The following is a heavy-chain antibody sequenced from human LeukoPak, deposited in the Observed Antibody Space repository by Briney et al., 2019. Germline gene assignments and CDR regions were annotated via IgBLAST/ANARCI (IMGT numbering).Heavy chain of an antibody. CDR3: ARAIAYDIFGNYYYYYMDV. V-gene: IGHV7-4-1*02. D-gene: IGHD3-9*01. J-gene: IGHJ6*03. Sequence: ASVKVSCKASGYTFTSYAMNWVRHAPGQGLEWMGWINTNTGDPTYAQGFTGRFVFSLDTSVSTAYLQISSLKAEDTAVYYCARAIAYDIFGNYYYYYMDVWGKGTTVTVSS. CDR1: GYTFTSYA. CDR2: INTNTGDP.